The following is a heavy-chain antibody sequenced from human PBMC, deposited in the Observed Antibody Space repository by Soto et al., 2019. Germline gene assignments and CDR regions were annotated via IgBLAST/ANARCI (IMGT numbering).Heavy chain of an antibody. V-gene: IGHV1-69*06. CDR3: ARRDSNGYFRYFDN. D-gene: IGHD4-4*01. CDR1: GGTFSSYP. J-gene: IGHJ4*02. CDR2: TNGNLGTG. Sequence: QVQLVQSGAEVKRPGSSVKVSCKASGGTFSSYPISWVRQAPGQGLEWMGGTNGNLGTGNYAQKFRGRLTITTDISTTTVYMELSSLTSEDTAVYYCARRDSNGYFRYFDNRAQGTLVTVSS.